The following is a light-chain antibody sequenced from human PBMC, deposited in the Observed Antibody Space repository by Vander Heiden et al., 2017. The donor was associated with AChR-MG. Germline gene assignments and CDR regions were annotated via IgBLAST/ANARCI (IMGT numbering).Light chain of an antibody. J-gene: IGKJ4*01. Sequence: EILLTQSPATLSLSPGERATLSCRASQSVGTYLAWYQQKPGQAPRLLIYDTSNRATGIPARFSGSGSGTDFTLTISSLEPEDFAVYYCQQRSYLVTFGGGTKVE. V-gene: IGKV3-11*01. CDR1: QSVGTY. CDR2: DTS. CDR3: QQRSYLVT.